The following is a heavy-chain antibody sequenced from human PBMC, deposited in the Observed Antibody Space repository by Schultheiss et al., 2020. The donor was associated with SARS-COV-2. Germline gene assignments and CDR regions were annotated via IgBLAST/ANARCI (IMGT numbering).Heavy chain of an antibody. D-gene: IGHD2/OR15-2a*01. CDR1: GGSISSYY. V-gene: IGHV4-59*12. CDR3: ARGALLHYFDY. Sequence: SETLSLTCTVSGGSISSYYWSWIRQPPGKGLEWIGYIYYSGSTYYNPSLKSLVTISVDTSKNQFSLKLSSVTAADTAVYYCARGALLHYFDYWGQGTLVTVSS. J-gene: IGHJ4*02. CDR2: IYYSGST.